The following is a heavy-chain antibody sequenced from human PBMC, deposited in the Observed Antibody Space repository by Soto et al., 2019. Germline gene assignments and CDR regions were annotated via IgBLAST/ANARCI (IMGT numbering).Heavy chain of an antibody. D-gene: IGHD3-10*01. CDR2: ISGNGRNT. V-gene: IGHV3-23*01. CDR3: AKGLLCCGELLPANYHSGLDV. CDR1: EFTFDTYA. J-gene: IGHJ6*02. Sequence: EVPLLESGGGLVQPGGSLRLSCSASEFTFDTYAMSWVRQSPGKGLEWVSTISGNGRNTNYADSVKGRFTISRDNSQNILSLQMTSLRAEDTAVYYCAKGLLCCGELLPANYHSGLDVWGQGTTVTVSS.